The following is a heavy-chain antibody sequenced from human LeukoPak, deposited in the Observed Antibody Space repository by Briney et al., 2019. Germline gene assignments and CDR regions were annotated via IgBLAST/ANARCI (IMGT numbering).Heavy chain of an antibody. CDR3: TRDPGYSYAMDS. Sequence: GGSLSLSYAASGFTFSTYSMNWVRQAPGKGLHWISYISHGSTRIFYADSVEGRFTVSRDDAKNALYLQMNSLRVEDTAVYYCTRDPGYSYAMDSWGQGILVTVSS. D-gene: IGHD5-18*01. V-gene: IGHV3-48*01. J-gene: IGHJ4*02. CDR2: ISHGSTRI. CDR1: GFTFSTYS.